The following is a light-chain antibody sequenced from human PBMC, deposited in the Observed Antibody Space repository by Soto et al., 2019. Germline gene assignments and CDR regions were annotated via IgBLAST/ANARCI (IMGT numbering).Light chain of an antibody. V-gene: IGLV2-23*02. CDR1: SSDVGTYNL. CDR3: CSYAGSSSSI. J-gene: IGLJ1*01. CDR2: EVT. Sequence: QSVLTQPASVSGSPGQSITISCSGTSSDVGTYNLVSWYQQYPGKAPRLMIYEVTKRPSGVSNRFSGSKSGNTVSLTISGLQPEDEADYYCCSYAGSSSSIFGTGTKVTVL.